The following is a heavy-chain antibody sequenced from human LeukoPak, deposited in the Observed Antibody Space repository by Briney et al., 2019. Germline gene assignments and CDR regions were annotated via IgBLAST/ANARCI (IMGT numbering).Heavy chain of an antibody. D-gene: IGHD1-26*01. CDR3: AKDWTSGSYDY. Sequence: PGGSLRLSCAASGFTFSSYAMSWVRQAPGKGLEWVSAISGSGGSTSYADSVKGRFTISRDNSKNTLYLQMNRRRAEDTAVYYCAKDWTSGSYDYRGKGTLVTVSS. CDR2: ISGSGGST. J-gene: IGHJ4*02. V-gene: IGHV3-23*01. CDR1: GFTFSSYA.